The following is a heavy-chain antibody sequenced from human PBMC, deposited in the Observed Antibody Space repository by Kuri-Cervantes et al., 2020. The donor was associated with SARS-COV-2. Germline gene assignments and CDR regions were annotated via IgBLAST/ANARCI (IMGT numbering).Heavy chain of an antibody. Sequence: SETLSLTCTVSGGSISSYYWGWIRQPPGKGLEWIGSIYHSGSTYYNPSLKSRVTISVDTSKNQFSLKLSSVTAADTAVYYCARELGVPAATYFDYWGQGTLVTVSS. V-gene: IGHV4-38-2*02. CDR3: ARELGVPAATYFDY. CDR2: IYHSGST. D-gene: IGHD2-2*01. CDR1: GGSISSYY. J-gene: IGHJ4*02.